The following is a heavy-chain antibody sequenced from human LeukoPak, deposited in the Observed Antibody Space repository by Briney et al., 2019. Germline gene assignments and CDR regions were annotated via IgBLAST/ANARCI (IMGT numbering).Heavy chain of an antibody. D-gene: IGHD2-21*02. CDR3: ARDSGIVVVTAISEVDY. CDR1: GFTFSSYS. CDR2: ISSSSSYI. V-gene: IGHV3-21*01. J-gene: IGHJ4*02. Sequence: GGSLRLSCAASGFTFSSYSMNWVRQAPGKGLEWVSSISSSSSYIYYADSVKGRFTISRDNAKNSLYLQMNSLRAEDTAVYYCARDSGIVVVTAISEVDYWGKGTLVTVSS.